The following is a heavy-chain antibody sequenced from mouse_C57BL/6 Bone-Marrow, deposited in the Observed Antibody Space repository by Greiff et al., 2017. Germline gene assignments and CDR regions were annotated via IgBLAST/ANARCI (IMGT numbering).Heavy chain of an antibody. V-gene: IGHV1-26*01. CDR2: INPNNGGT. Sequence: VQLQHSGPELVKPGASVKISCKASGYTFTDYYMNWVKQSHGKSLEWIGDINPNNGGTSYNQKFKGKATLTVDKSSSTAYMERRSLTSEDSAVYYCARWATMPTVRDWYFDVWGTGTTVTVSS. J-gene: IGHJ1*03. D-gene: IGHD2-1*01. CDR3: ARWATMPTVRDWYFDV. CDR1: GYTFTDYY.